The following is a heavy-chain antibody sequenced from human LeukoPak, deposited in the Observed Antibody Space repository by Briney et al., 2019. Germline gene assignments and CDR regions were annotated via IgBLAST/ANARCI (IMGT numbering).Heavy chain of an antibody. D-gene: IGHD6-19*01. V-gene: IGHV4-31*03. CDR2: IYYSGST. J-gene: IGHJ4*02. CDR3: AREGIAVAGLDS. CDR1: GGPISSGGYY. Sequence: SETLSLTCTVSGGPISSGGYYWSWIRQHPGKGLEWIGYIYYSGSTYYNPSLKSRVTISVDTSKTQFSLKLSSVTAADTAVYYCAREGIAVAGLDSWGQGTLVTVSS.